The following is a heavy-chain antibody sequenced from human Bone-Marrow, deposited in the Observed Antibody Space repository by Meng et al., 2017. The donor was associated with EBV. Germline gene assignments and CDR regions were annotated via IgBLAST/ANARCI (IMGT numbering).Heavy chain of an antibody. V-gene: IGHV1-18*04. Sequence: VQWLKYGAMVKKHGASDKGACKTSRYPYTRYSSSRVRQAPGQGRDRMGCCSTYTGNTDGAQVVQGRACMATDQSTGTGDMEQRRLRADATAVYYCAGVDDYGDYRGSKTFDYWGQGTLVTVSS. J-gene: IGHJ4*02. CDR3: AGVDDYGDYRGSKTFDY. D-gene: IGHD4-17*01. CDR2: CSTYTGNT. CDR1: RYPYTRYS.